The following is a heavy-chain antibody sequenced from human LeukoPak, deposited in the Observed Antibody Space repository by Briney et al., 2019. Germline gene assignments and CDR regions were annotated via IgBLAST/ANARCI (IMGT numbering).Heavy chain of an antibody. CDR1: GFTFSSYA. CDR3: ALSIVVVPAAAYFDY. CDR2: ISGSGGST. D-gene: IGHD2-2*01. V-gene: IGHV3-23*01. Sequence: GGSLRLSCAASGFTFSSYAMSWVRQAPGKGLEWVSAISGSGGSTYYADSVEGRFTISRDNSKNTLYLQMNSLRAEDTAVYYCALSIVVVPAAAYFDYWGQGTLVTVSS. J-gene: IGHJ4*02.